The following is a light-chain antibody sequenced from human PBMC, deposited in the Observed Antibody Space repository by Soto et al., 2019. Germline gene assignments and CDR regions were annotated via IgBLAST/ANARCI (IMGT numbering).Light chain of an antibody. CDR3: SSYTSSSTEV. V-gene: IGLV2-14*03. CDR1: SSDVGGYNY. CDR2: DVN. Sequence: QSALTQPASVSGSPGPAITISCTGTSSDVGGYNYVSWYQHHPGKAPKLLIYDVNSRPSGVSDRFSGSKSGNTASLTISGLQAEDEADYYCSSYTSSSTEVFGTGTKLTVL. J-gene: IGLJ1*01.